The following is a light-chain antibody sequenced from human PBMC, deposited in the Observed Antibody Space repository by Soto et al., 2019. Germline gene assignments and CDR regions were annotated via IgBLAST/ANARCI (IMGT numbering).Light chain of an antibody. V-gene: IGKV3-20*01. J-gene: IGKJ2*01. CDR3: QQYGGSPPYT. CDR1: QSVSNNY. CDR2: GSS. Sequence: EVVLTQSPGTLSLSPGERVTLSCRASQSVSNNYFAWYQQKPGQAPRLLIFGSSDRATGIPDRFSGSGSGTDFTLTISRLEPEDFAVYYCQQYGGSPPYTFGQGTKLEIK.